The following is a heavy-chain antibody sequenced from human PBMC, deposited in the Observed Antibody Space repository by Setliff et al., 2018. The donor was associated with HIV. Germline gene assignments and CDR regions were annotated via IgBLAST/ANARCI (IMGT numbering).Heavy chain of an antibody. CDR1: GYSFSNYA. CDR2: INGGNAIT. Sequence: ASVKVSCKASGYSFSNYAIHWVRQAPGQGLEWMGWINGGNAITKFSQKFQGRVTFTRDTSASTAYMELGSPRSEDTAVYYCARAGYLLHYFDSWGQGTLVTVS. V-gene: IGHV1-3*01. J-gene: IGHJ4*02. D-gene: IGHD1-26*01. CDR3: ARAGYLLHYFDS.